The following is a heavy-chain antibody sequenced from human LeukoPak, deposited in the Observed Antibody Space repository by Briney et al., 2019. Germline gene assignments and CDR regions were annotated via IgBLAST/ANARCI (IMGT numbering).Heavy chain of an antibody. CDR2: IYYSGST. Sequence: SETLSLTCTVSGGSISSYYWRWIRQPPGKGLEWIGYIYYSGSTNYNPSLKSRVTISVDTSKNQFSLKLSSVTAADTAVYYCARSPGATIDYWGQGTLVTVSS. D-gene: IGHD1-26*01. J-gene: IGHJ4*02. CDR1: GGSISSYY. V-gene: IGHV4-59*01. CDR3: ARSPGATIDY.